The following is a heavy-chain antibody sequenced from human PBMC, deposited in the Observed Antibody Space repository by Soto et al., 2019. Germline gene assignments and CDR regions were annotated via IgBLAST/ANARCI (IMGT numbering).Heavy chain of an antibody. Sequence: NPSETLSLTCTVSGGSISSYYWSWIRQPPGKGLEWIGYIYYSGSTNYNPSLKSRVTISVDTSKNQFSLKLSSVTAADTAVYYCARDPNLYSSGWSFWFDPWGQGTLVTVSS. CDR2: IYYSGST. CDR3: ARDPNLYSSGWSFWFDP. CDR1: GGSISSYY. J-gene: IGHJ5*02. D-gene: IGHD6-19*01. V-gene: IGHV4-59*01.